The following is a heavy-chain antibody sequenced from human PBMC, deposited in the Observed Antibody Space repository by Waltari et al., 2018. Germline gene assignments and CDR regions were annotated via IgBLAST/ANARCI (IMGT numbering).Heavy chain of an antibody. V-gene: IGHV4-34*01. Sequence: QVQLHQWGAGLLKASETLSLTCAVYGGSFSGYYWNWTRQPPGKGLVWIGEINHSGRTNYNPSLKSRVTISVDTSKNQFSLRLTSVTAADTSVYYCARGRLSSQLQARGRRGNWFDPWGQGTLVTVSS. CDR2: INHSGRT. CDR3: ARGRLSSQLQARGRRGNWFDP. CDR1: GGSFSGYY. D-gene: IGHD3-16*02. J-gene: IGHJ5*02.